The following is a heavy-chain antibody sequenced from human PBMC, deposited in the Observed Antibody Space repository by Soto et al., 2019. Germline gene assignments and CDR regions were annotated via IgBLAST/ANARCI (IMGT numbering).Heavy chain of an antibody. J-gene: IGHJ4*02. CDR3: ARDSYGGNPYDFDY. CDR1: GFTFISYS. CDR2: ISSSSSYI. Sequence: GSLGLSCAASGFTFISYSMNWVRQAPGKGLEWVSSISSSSSYIYYADSVKGRFTISRDNAKNSLYLQMNSLRAEDTAVYYCARDSYGGNPYDFDYWGQGTLVTVSS. D-gene: IGHD2-8*01. V-gene: IGHV3-21*01.